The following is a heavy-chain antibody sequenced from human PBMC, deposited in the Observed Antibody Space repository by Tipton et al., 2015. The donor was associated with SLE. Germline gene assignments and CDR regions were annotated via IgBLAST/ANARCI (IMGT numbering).Heavy chain of an antibody. J-gene: IGHJ6*02. Sequence: QSGAEVKKPGASVKVSCKASGYSFFRFAMNWVRQAPGQGLEWMGWINTNTGKPTYAQGFTGRFAFSLDTSVSTAYLQISSLEAEDTAVYFCARTYHQYGMDVWGQGTTVTVSS. CDR3: ARTYHQYGMDV. CDR2: INTNTGKP. D-gene: IGHD2-2*01. CDR1: GYSFFRFA. V-gene: IGHV7-4-1*02.